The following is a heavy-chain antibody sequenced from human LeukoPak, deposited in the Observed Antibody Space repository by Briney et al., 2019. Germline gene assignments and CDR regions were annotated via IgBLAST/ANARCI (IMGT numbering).Heavy chain of an antibody. D-gene: IGHD6-13*01. CDR1: GFTFSSYG. CDR2: ISYDGSNK. CDR3: AKRYSMDYYGMDV. Sequence: GGSLRLSCAASGFTFSSYGMHWVRQAPGKGLEWVADISYDGSNKYYADSVKGRFTISRDNSKNTLYLQMNSLRAEDTAVYYCAKRYSMDYYGMDVWGQGTTVTVSS. J-gene: IGHJ6*02. V-gene: IGHV3-30*18.